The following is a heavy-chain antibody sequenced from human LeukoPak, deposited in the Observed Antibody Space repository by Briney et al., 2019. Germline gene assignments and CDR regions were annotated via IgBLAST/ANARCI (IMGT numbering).Heavy chain of an antibody. CDR2: MNPNSGNT. CDR3: ARVSWGRAPFDY. CDR1: GYTFTSYD. D-gene: IGHD7-27*01. Sequence: ASVKVSCKASGYTFTSYDFNWVRQATGQGLEWMGWMNPNSGNTGYAQKFQGRVTMTRNTSISTAYMELSSLRSEDTAVYYCARVSWGRAPFDYWGQGTLVTVSS. V-gene: IGHV1-8*01. J-gene: IGHJ4*02.